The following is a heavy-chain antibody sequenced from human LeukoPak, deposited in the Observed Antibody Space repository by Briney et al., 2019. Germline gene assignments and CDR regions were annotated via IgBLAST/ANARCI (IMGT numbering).Heavy chain of an antibody. J-gene: IGHJ5*02. Sequence: PSETLSLTCTVSGGSISSYYWSWIRQPPGKGLEWIGYIYYSGSTNYNPSLKSRVTISVDTSKNQFSLKLSSVTAADTAVYYCARLLGPPYCGGDCYFTMWGGWFDPWGQGTPVTVSS. V-gene: IGHV4-59*08. D-gene: IGHD2-21*02. CDR2: IYYSGST. CDR3: ARLLGPPYCGGDCYFTMWGGWFDP. CDR1: GGSISSYY.